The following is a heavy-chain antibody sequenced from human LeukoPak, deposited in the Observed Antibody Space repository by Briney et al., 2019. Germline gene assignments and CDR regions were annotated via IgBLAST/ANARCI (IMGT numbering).Heavy chain of an antibody. V-gene: IGHV4-4*07. Sequence: SETLSLTCTVSGGSISSYYWSWIRQPAGKGLEWIGRIYTSGSTNYNPSLKSRVTMSVDTSKNQFSLKLSSVTAADTAVYYCARGLRGYSGYVNRFDPWGQGTLVTVSS. CDR2: IYTSGST. CDR3: ARGLRGYSGYVNRFDP. D-gene: IGHD5-12*01. CDR1: GGSISSYY. J-gene: IGHJ5*02.